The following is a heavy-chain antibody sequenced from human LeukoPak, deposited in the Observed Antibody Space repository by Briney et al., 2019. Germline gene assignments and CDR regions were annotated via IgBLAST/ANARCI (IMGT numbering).Heavy chain of an antibody. CDR2: ISAYNGNT. CDR1: GYTFTSYD. J-gene: IGHJ4*02. CDR3: ARGWGYNWNDGGGGFDY. V-gene: IGHV1-18*01. Sequence: ASVKVSCKASGYTFTSYDISWVRQAPGQGLEWMGWISAYNGNTNYAQKLQGRVTMTTDTSTSTAYMELRSLRSDDTAVYYCARGWGYNWNDGGGGFDYWGQGTLVTVSS. D-gene: IGHD1-20*01.